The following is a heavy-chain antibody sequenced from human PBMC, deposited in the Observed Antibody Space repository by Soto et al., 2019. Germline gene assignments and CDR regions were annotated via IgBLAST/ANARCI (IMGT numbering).Heavy chain of an antibody. CDR1: GFTLSSYA. CDR2: ISYDGSNK. CDR3: ARVHAQTRIAAAGTPYYYYGMDV. J-gene: IGHJ6*02. Sequence: WGALRLSCAASGFTLSSYAMHWVRQAPGKGLEWVAVISYDGSNKYYADSVKGRFTISRDNSKNTLYLQMNSLRAEDTAVYYCARVHAQTRIAAAGTPYYYYGMDVWGQGTTVTVSS. D-gene: IGHD6-13*01. V-gene: IGHV3-30-3*01.